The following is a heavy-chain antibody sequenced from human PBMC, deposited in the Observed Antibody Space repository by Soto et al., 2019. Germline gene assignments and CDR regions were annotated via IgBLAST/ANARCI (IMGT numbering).Heavy chain of an antibody. CDR3: VREEYGGVYFDY. CDR1: GFTFSSYA. CDR2: ISYDGSNK. V-gene: IGHV3-30*04. Sequence: QVQLVESGGGVVQPGRSLRLPCAASGFTFSSYAMHWVRQAPGKGLEWVAVISYDGSNKYYADSVKGRFTISRDNSKNTLYLQMNSLRVEDTAVYYCVREEYGGVYFDYWGQGMLVTVSS. D-gene: IGHD2-8*02. J-gene: IGHJ4*02.